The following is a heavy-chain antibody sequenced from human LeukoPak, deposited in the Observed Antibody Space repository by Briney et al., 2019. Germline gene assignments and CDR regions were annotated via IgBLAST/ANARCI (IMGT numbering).Heavy chain of an antibody. CDR1: GFTFSSYA. CDR3: ARDGYDYSNEYNWFDP. Sequence: PGGSLRLSCAASGFTFSSYAMHWVRQAPGKGLEWVAVISYVGSNKYYADSVKGRFTISRDNSKNTLYLQMNSLRAEDTAVYYCARDGYDYSNEYNWFDPWGQGTLVTVSS. J-gene: IGHJ5*02. CDR2: ISYVGSNK. D-gene: IGHD4-11*01. V-gene: IGHV3-30*01.